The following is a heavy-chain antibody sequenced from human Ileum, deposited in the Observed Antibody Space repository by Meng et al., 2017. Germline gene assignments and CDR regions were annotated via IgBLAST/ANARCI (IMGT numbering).Heavy chain of an antibody. CDR2: IYYSGST. CDR1: VGSISSGDYY. D-gene: IGHD3-3*01. V-gene: IGHV4-30-4*01. J-gene: IGHJ5*02. CDR3: ARENTIFGVVWGSWFDP. Sequence: QVQLQESGPGLVKPSQTLFLTFIVSVGSISSGDYYWSWIRQPPGKGLEWIGYIYYSGSTYYNPSLKSRVTISVDTSKNQFSLKLSSVTAADTAVYYCARENTIFGVVWGSWFDPWGQGTLVTVSS.